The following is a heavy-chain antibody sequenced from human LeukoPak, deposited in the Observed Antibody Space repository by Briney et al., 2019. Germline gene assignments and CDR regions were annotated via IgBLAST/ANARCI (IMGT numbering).Heavy chain of an antibody. CDR3: AKGAGGFSYYNWFDP. Sequence: SETLSLTCAVYGGSFSGYYWSWIRQPAGKGLEWIGRIYASGSTNYNPSLKSRLTISVDTSKNQFSLKLASVTAADTAIYYCAKGAGGFSYYNWFDPWGQGTLVTVSS. D-gene: IGHD5-18*01. V-gene: IGHV4-59*10. CDR1: GGSFSGYY. CDR2: IYASGST. J-gene: IGHJ5*02.